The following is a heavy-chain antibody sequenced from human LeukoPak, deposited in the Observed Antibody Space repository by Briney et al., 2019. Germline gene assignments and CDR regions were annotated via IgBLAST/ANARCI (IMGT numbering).Heavy chain of an antibody. CDR3: ARGPFGEFDY. V-gene: IGHV4-59*01. CDR1: GGSISSYY. J-gene: IGHJ4*02. D-gene: IGHD3-10*01. CDR2: IYYSGST. Sequence: SETLSLTCTVSGGSISSYYWSWIRQPPGKGLEWIGYIYYSGSTNYNPSLKSRVTISVDTSKNQFSLKLSSVTAADTAVYYRARGPFGEFDYWGQGTLVTVSS.